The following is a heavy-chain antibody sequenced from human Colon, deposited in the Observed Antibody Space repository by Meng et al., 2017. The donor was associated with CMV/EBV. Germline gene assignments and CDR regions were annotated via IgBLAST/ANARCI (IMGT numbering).Heavy chain of an antibody. CDR1: GFTFSEYW. J-gene: IGHJ4*02. CDR2: LNPFGSGI. D-gene: IGHD1-1*01. CDR3: ARYRSTTESGVGLDS. V-gene: IGHV3-74*01. Sequence: GGSLRLSCAASGFTFSEYWMHWVRQVPGKGLVWVSRLNPFGSGISYADYVKGGFIISRDNAGSTLYLQMNGLRADDTAIYYCARYRSTTESGVGLDSWGQGTLVTVSS.